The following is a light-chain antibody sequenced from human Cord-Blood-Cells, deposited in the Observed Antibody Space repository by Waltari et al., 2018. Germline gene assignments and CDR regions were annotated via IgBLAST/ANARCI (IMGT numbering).Light chain of an antibody. J-gene: IGKJ5*01. CDR2: YAS. V-gene: IGKV6-21*02. CDR3: QQGNKHPIT. CDR1: EGIDNY. Sequence: VMTQSPAFLSVTPGEKVTITCQASEGIDNYLYWYQQKPDQAPKLLIKYASQSISGVPSRFSGSGAGTDFTFTISSLEAEDAATYYCQQGNKHPITFGQGTRLEIK.